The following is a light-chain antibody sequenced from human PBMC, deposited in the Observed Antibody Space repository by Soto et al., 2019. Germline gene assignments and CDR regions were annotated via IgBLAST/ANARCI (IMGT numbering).Light chain of an antibody. CDR2: DAS. V-gene: IGKV3-11*01. Sequence: EIVLTQSPATLSLSPVARATLSCRASQSVSSYLAWYQQKPGQAPRLLIYDASDRATGIPGRFSGSGSGTDFTLTISSLEPEDFAVYYCQQHSNWPPITFGQGTRLEL. J-gene: IGKJ5*01. CDR1: QSVSSY. CDR3: QQHSNWPPIT.